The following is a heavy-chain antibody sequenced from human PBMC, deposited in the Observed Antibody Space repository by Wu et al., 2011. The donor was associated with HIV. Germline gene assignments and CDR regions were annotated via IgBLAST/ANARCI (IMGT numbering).Heavy chain of an antibody. CDR3: STPERKSAGRLAWRGALDV. D-gene: IGHD6-6*01. Sequence: QLVQSGTEVKKPGASVKVSCKVFGNTRAKSSIHWVRQAPGKGLEWMGSFDPEDGETIYALKFQGRVTMTEDSSTDTVYLDLNSLRSDDTAVYFCSTPERKSAGRLAWRGALDVWGQGTMVTVSS. J-gene: IGHJ3*01. V-gene: IGHV1-24*01. CDR2: FDPEDGET. CDR1: GNTRAKSS.